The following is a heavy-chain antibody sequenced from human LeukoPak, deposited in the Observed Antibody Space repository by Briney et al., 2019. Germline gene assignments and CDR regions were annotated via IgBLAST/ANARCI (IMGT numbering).Heavy chain of an antibody. CDR1: GYTFTGYY. CDR2: INPNSGGT. Sequence: GASVEVSCKASGYTFTGYYMHWVRQAPGQGLEWMGWINPNSGGTNYAQKFQGRVTMTRDTSISTAYMELSRLRSDDTAVYYCARGQKYRSGYTVTELGSGYFDYWGQGPLVTVSS. CDR3: ARGQKYRSGYTVTELGSGYFDY. D-gene: IGHD5-18*01. J-gene: IGHJ4*02. V-gene: IGHV1-2*02.